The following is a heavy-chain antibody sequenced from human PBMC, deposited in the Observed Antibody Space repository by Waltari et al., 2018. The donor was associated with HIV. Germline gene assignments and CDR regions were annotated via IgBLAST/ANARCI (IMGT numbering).Heavy chain of an antibody. Sequence: QGQLVESGGGVVQPGGSLRLSCAASGLSFSISGMHWVRQAPGKGLEVVTFIRYDGNTKYYADSVKGRFTISRDNSKNTLYLQMSSLRAEDTAVYYCAKELRSGYSYYYYGMDVWGQGTTVTVSS. CDR3: AKELRSGYSYYYYGMDV. CDR1: GLSFSISG. V-gene: IGHV3-30*02. D-gene: IGHD2-15*01. CDR2: IRYDGNTK. J-gene: IGHJ6*02.